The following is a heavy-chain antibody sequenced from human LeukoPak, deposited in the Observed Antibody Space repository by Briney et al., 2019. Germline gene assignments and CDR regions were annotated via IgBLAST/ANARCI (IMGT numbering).Heavy chain of an antibody. V-gene: IGHV4-39*07. CDR1: GGSISSTDYY. CDR2: ISYRGST. CDR3: ASSQSWYFDL. Sequence: SETLSLTCTVSGGSISSTDYYWGWVRQTPGKGLEWIGSISYRGSTYYNPSLKSRVTISLDTSKNQFSLTVTSVTAADTAVYYCASSQSWYFDLWGRGTLVTVSS. J-gene: IGHJ2*01.